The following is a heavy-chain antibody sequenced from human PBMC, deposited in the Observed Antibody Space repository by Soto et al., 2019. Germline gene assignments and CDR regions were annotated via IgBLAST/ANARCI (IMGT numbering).Heavy chain of an antibody. J-gene: IGHJ5*02. D-gene: IGHD2-2*03. Sequence: SETLSLTCTVSGGSISSSSYYWGWIRQPPGKGLEWIGNIYYSGSTYYNPSLKGRLTISIDTSKNQISLKLSSVTAADTAVYYCARLPLDVVVVPAAVAWWFDPWGQGTLVTVSS. V-gene: IGHV4-39*01. CDR2: IYYSGST. CDR1: GGSISSSSYY. CDR3: ARLPLDVVVVPAAVAWWFDP.